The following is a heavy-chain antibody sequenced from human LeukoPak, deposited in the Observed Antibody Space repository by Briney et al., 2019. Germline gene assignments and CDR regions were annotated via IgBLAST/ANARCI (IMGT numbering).Heavy chain of an antibody. CDR2: IIPIFGTA. CDR3: ARDDDSSGYYFIY. J-gene: IGHJ4*02. V-gene: IGHV1-69*05. Sequence: PGASVKVSCKASGYTFTSYDINWVRQATGQGLEWMGGIIPIFGTANYAQKFQGRVTITTDESTSTAYMELSSLRSEDTAVYYCARDDDSSGYYFIYWGQGTLVTVSS. D-gene: IGHD3-22*01. CDR1: GYTFTSYD.